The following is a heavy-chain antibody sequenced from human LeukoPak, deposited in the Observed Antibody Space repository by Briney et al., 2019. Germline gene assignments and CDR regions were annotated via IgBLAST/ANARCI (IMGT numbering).Heavy chain of an antibody. CDR2: IEKDGSEK. Sequence: GGSLRLSCAASGFTLSTYWMNWVRQAPGKGLEWVANIEKDGSEKNYVDSVRGRFTISRDNAKNSLYLQMNSLRAEDTAVYFCVAGSGWLPDYWGQGTLVIVSS. CDR3: VAGSGWLPDY. J-gene: IGHJ4*02. CDR1: GFTLSTYW. V-gene: IGHV3-7*01. D-gene: IGHD6-19*01.